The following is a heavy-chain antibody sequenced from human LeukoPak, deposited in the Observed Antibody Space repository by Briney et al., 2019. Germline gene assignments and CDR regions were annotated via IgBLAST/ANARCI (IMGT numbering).Heavy chain of an antibody. V-gene: IGHV5-51*01. CDR2: IHPVDSDT. D-gene: IGHD2-21*01. J-gene: IGHJ6*02. CDR1: GYSFTNYW. CDR3: ARLGVALGIDYYYAMDV. Sequence: GESLKISCKGSGYSFTNYWIGWVRQMPGKGLGGVGIIHPVDSDTRYSPSFQGQVTISADKSISTAYLQWSSLKASDTAMYYCARLGVALGIDYYYAMDVWGQGTTVTVSS.